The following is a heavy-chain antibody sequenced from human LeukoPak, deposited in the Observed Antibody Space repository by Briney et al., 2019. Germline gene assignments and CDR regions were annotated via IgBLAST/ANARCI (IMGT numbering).Heavy chain of an antibody. CDR1: GGSISSSSYY. V-gene: IGHV4-39*01. CDR2: IYYSGST. Sequence: PSETLSLTCTVSGGSISSSSYYWGWIRQPPGKGLEWIGSIYYSGSTYYNPSLKSRVTISVDTSKNQFSLKLSSVTAADTAVYYCARHEAKWLPFDYWGQGTLVTVSS. CDR3: ARHEAKWLPFDY. D-gene: IGHD5-12*01. J-gene: IGHJ4*02.